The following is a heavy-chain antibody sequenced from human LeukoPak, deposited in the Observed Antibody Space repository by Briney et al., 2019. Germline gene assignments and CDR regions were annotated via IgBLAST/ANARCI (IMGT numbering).Heavy chain of an antibody. J-gene: IGHJ4*02. Sequence: SVKVSCKASGYTFTNYDINWVRQATGQGLEWMGRIIPILGIANYAQKFQGRVTITADKSTSTAYMELSSLRSEDTAVYYCARAEYYYDSSGSVWGQGTLVTVSS. CDR2: IIPILGIA. CDR1: GYTFTNYD. CDR3: ARAEYYYDSSGSV. V-gene: IGHV1-69*04. D-gene: IGHD3-22*01.